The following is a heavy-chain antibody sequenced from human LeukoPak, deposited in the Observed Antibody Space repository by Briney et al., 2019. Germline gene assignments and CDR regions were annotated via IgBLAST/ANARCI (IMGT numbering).Heavy chain of an antibody. CDR3: ATPLGPLGLIPYYFDY. V-gene: IGHV1-69*02. CDR2: IIPILGIA. Sequence: SVKVSCKASGGTFSSYTISWVRQAPGQGLEWMGRIIPILGIANYAQKFQGRVTITADKSTSTAYMELSSLTSEDTAVYYCATPLGPLGLIPYYFDYWGQGTLVTVSS. D-gene: IGHD2-21*01. J-gene: IGHJ4*02. CDR1: GGTFSSYT.